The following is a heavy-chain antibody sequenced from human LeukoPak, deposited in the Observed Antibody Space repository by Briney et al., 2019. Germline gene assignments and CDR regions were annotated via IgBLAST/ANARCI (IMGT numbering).Heavy chain of an antibody. Sequence: GGSLRLSCAASGFTFSSYSMNWVRQAPGKGLEWVSYISSVSSTIYYAGSVKGRFTISRDNAKNSLYLQMNSLRAEDTAVYYCAADTQNYYDSSGYHYWGQGTLVTVSS. CDR2: ISSVSSTI. CDR1: GFTFSSYS. J-gene: IGHJ4*02. CDR3: AADTQNYYDSSGYHY. D-gene: IGHD3-22*01. V-gene: IGHV3-48*01.